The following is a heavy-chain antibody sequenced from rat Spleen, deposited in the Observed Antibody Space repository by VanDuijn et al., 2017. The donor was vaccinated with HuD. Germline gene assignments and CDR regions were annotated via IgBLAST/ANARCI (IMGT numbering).Heavy chain of an antibody. Sequence: EVQLVESGGGLVQPGRSLKLSCVASGFTFNNYWMSWIRQAPGKGLEWVASITNTGGSIYYPDSVKGRFTISRDNAQNTLYLQMNSLRSEDTATYYCTRGVYTTDYYPDYWGQGVMVTVSS. CDR2: ITNTGGSI. J-gene: IGHJ2*01. D-gene: IGHD1-6*01. CDR3: TRGVYTTDYYPDY. V-gene: IGHV5-31*01. CDR1: GFTFNNYW.